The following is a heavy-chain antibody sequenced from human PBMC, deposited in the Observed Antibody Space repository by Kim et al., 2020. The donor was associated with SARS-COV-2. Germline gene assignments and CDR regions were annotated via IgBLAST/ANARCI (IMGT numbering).Heavy chain of an antibody. CDR3: ARHWGQQLVYYGMDV. D-gene: IGHD6-13*01. Sequence: PSFQGQVTISADKSISTAYLQWSSLKASDTAMYYCARHWGQQLVYYGMDVWGQGTTVTVSS. V-gene: IGHV5-51*01. J-gene: IGHJ6*02.